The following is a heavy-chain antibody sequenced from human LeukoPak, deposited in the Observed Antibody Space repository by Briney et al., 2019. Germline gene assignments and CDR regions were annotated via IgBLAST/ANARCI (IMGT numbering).Heavy chain of an antibody. CDR3: ARDYKYAFDN. CDR2: IGIDSGNT. V-gene: IGHV3-11*06. J-gene: IGHJ4*02. D-gene: IGHD5-24*01. CDR1: GFTFSDYS. Sequence: NPGGSLRLSCAASGFTFSDYSMSWVRQAPGKGLEWISYIGIDSGNTNYADSVKGRFTISGDKAKNSLYLQMNSLRVEDTAVYYCARDYKYAFDNWGQGTLVTVSS.